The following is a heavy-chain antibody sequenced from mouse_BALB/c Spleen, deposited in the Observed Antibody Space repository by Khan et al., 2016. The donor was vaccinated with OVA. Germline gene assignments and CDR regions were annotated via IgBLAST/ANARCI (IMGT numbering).Heavy chain of an antibody. CDR3: ARYGCRYNEAMDY. CDR1: GYSITSDYA. D-gene: IGHD1-3*01. J-gene: IGHJ4*01. V-gene: IGHV3-2*02. CDR2: ISSSGST. Sequence: VQLKQSGPGLVKPSQSLSLTCTVTGYSITSDYAWNWIRQFPGNKLEWMGYISSSGSTNYNPALTSRISITRDTSKNQFFLQLNSVTTEDTATYDCARYGCRYNEAMDYWGQGTSVTVSS.